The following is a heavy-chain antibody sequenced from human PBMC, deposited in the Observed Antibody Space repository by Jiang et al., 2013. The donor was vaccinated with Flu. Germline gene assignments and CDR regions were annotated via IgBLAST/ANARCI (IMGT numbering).Heavy chain of an antibody. CDR3: ARERGPNYYGSGSYYPDAFDI. CDR1: GYTFTSYY. Sequence: SVKVSCKASGYTFTSYYMHWVRQAPGQGLEWMGIINPSGGSTSYAQKFQGRVTMTRDTSTSTVYMELSSLRSEDTAVYYCARERGPNYYGSGSYYPDAFDIWGQGTMVTVSS. J-gene: IGHJ3*02. D-gene: IGHD3-10*01. CDR2: INPSGGST. V-gene: IGHV1-46*01.